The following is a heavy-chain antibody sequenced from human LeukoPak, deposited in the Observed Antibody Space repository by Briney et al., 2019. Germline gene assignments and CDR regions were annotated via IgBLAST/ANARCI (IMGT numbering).Heavy chain of an antibody. Sequence: GGTLRLSCAASGFTFSSYGMTWVRQAPGKGLEWVSAIGGSGSSTYYADSVRGRFTISRDNSKNTLYLQMNSLRAEDTAVYYCAKDRSGYSYGLFDDWGQGTLVTVSS. CDR3: AKDRSGYSYGLFDD. J-gene: IGHJ4*02. V-gene: IGHV3-23*01. D-gene: IGHD5-18*01. CDR1: GFTFSSYG. CDR2: IGGSGSST.